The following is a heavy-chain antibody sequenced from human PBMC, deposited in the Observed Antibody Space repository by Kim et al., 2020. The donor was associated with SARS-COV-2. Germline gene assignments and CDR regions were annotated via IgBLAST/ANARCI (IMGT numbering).Heavy chain of an antibody. J-gene: IGHJ6*02. V-gene: IGHV1-18*01. CDR2: ISAYNGNT. D-gene: IGHD7-27*01. CDR1: GYTFTSYG. Sequence: ASVKVSCKASGYTFTSYGISWVRQAPGQGLEWMGWISAYNGNTNYAQKLQGRVTMTTDTSTSTAYMELRSLRSDYTAVYYCARDWGRFSYYYCMDVWGQGTTVTVSS. CDR3: ARDWGRFSYYYCMDV.